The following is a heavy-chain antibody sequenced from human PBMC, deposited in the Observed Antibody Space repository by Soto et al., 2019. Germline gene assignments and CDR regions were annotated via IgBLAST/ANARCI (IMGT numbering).Heavy chain of an antibody. D-gene: IGHD6-13*01. CDR1: GLIFSNYG. Sequence: EVQLVESGGGLVKPGGSLRLSCTASGLIFSNYGMNWVRQAAGKRPEWVSSISSGGEYIDYADSAKGRLTISRDNANNILYLQLTRLGVEDAAVYYCATDGAAGAVMGVWGQGTTVTVSS. V-gene: IGHV3-21*06. J-gene: IGHJ6*02. CDR3: ATDGAAGAVMGV. CDR2: ISSGGEYI.